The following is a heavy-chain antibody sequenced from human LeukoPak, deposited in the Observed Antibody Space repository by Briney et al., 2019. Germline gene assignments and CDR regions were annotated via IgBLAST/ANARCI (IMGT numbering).Heavy chain of an antibody. CDR2: IYYSGST. J-gene: IGHJ6*02. V-gene: IGHV4-39*07. CDR3: ARGARLWFGELLQPRYYYGMDV. D-gene: IGHD3-10*01. Sequence: PSETLSLTCTVSGGSISSSSYYWGWIRQPPGKGLEWIGSIYYSGSTYYNPSLKSRVTISVDTSKNQFSLKLSSVTAADTAVYYCARGARLWFGELLQPRYYYGMDVWGQGTTVTVSS. CDR1: GGSISSSSYY.